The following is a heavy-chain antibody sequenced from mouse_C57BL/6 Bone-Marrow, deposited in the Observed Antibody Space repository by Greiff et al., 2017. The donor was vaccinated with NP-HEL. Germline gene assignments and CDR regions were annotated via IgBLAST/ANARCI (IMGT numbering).Heavy chain of an antibody. D-gene: IGHD2-3*01. CDR2: VSPYYGGS. Sequence: VQLQQSGPVLVKPGPSVQISCKASGFTFTDYYMHWVKQSHGKSLEWIGLVSPYYGGSSYNPKFKGKATLTVDTSSSTAYMELNSLTSEDSAVYYCARERGYCVSFDYWGQGTTLTVSS. V-gene: IGHV1-36*01. CDR1: GFTFTDYY. J-gene: IGHJ2*01. CDR3: ARERGYCVSFDY.